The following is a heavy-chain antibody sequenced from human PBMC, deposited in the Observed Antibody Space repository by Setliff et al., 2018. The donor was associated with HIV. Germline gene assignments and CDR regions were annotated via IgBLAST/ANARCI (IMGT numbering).Heavy chain of an antibody. CDR1: GFTFNNYA. D-gene: IGHD3-22*01. J-gene: IGHJ3*02. V-gene: IGHV3-9*01. CDR3: AGGNYYHDSSGGFDI. Sequence: PGGSLRLSCATSGFTFNNYAMDWVRQAPGKGLEWISGISWNSGTAGYAGSVKGRFIISRDNAKNSLYLQMNSLRAEDTAFYFCAGGNYYHDSSGGFDIWGQGTMVTVSS. CDR2: ISWNSGTA.